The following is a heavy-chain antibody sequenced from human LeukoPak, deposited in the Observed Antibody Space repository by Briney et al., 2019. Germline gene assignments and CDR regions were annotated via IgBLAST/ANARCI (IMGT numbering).Heavy chain of an antibody. J-gene: IGHJ2*01. CDR3: VDL. CDR2: INHSGNT. Sequence: SETLSLTCAVYVGSFSGYYWTWIRQPPGKGLEWIGEINHSGNTNYNSSLKSRVTISVDTSKNQFSLKLSGVTAADTAVYYCVDLWGRGALVTVSS. CDR1: VGSFSGYY. V-gene: IGHV4-34*01.